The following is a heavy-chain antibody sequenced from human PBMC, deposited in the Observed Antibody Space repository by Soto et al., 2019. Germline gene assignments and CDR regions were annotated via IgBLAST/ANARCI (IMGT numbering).Heavy chain of an antibody. V-gene: IGHV3-21*01. Sequence: GGSLRLSCAASGFTFSSYSMSWVRQAPGKGLEWVSSISSSSSYIYYADSVKGRLTISRDNAKNSLYLQMNSLRAEDTAVYYCARDKLRVTGTTGYYGTDVWGQGTTVTVSS. D-gene: IGHD1-7*01. CDR1: GFTFSSYS. CDR2: ISSSSSYI. J-gene: IGHJ6*02. CDR3: ARDKLRVTGTTGYYGTDV.